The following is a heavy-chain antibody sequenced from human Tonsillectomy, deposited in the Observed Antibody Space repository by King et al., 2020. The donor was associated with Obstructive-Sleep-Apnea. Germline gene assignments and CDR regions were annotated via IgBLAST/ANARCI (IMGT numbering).Heavy chain of an antibody. CDR1: GYSFTSYW. J-gene: IGHJ3*02. V-gene: IGHV5-10-1*01. CDR2: IDPSDSYT. CDR3: ARHTYYYDSSSYYSDAFDI. Sequence: QLVQSGAEVKKPGESLRISCKGSGYSFTSYWISWVRQMPGKGLEWMGRIDPSDSYTNYSPSFQGHVTISADKSISTAYLKWSSLKASDTAIYYCARHTYYYDSSSYYSDAFDIWGQGTMVTVSS. D-gene: IGHD3-22*01.